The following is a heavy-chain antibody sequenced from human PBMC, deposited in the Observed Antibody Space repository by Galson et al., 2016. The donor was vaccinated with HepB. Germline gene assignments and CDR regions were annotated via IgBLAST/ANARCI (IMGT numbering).Heavy chain of an antibody. D-gene: IGHD7-27*01. V-gene: IGHV1-8*02. CDR3: ARYRPFTGDFDY. CDR2: MTPNSGNT. Sequence: SAKVSCKASGYTFTNYDFNWVRQAPGQGLEWLGWMTPNSGNTGYAQKFQGRLSLTRDISTSTAYMELSSLTPDDAAVYYCARYRPFTGDFDYWGQGPLVTVSS. CDR1: GYTFTNYD. J-gene: IGHJ4*02.